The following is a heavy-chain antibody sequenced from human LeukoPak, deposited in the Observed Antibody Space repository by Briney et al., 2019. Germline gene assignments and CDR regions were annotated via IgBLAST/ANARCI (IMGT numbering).Heavy chain of an antibody. J-gene: IGHJ4*02. CDR2: MYYTGRT. CDR1: GGSISNYY. Sequence: SETLSLTCTVSGGSISNYYWSWTRQAPGKSLEWLGYMYYTGRTKYNPSPNSRFFISIDMSTSQLSLKLDTVTAADTTIYYCTRISIQGYLDYWGKGMLVTVSS. CDR3: TRISIQGYLDY. V-gene: IGHV4-59*01.